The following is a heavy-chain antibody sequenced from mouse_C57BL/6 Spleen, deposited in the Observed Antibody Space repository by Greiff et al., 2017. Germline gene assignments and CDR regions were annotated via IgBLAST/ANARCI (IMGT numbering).Heavy chain of an antibody. CDR2: INPNNGGT. Sequence: EVKLMESGPELVKPGASVKIPCKASGYTFTDYNMDWVKQSHGKSLEWIGDINPNNGGTIYNQKFKGKATLTVDKSSSTAYMELRSLTSEDTAVYYCARRITTVGGYFDVWGTGTTVTVSS. V-gene: IGHV1-18*01. D-gene: IGHD1-1*01. CDR1: GYTFTDYN. CDR3: ARRITTVGGYFDV. J-gene: IGHJ1*03.